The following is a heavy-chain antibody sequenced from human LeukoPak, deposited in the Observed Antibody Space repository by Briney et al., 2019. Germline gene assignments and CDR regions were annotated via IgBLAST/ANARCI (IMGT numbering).Heavy chain of an antibody. D-gene: IGHD4/OR15-4a*01. CDR1: GGSISSGGDY. Sequence: SETLSLTCTVSGGSISSGGDYWSLIRQHPGKGLEWIGYIYYTGTTYYNPSLKSRITISVDTSKNQFSLNLSSMTAADTAVYYGARAAWPGTNSRDAVDIWGQGTVVTVSS. CDR3: ARAAWPGTNSRDAVDI. J-gene: IGHJ3*02. CDR2: IYYTGTT. V-gene: IGHV4-31*03.